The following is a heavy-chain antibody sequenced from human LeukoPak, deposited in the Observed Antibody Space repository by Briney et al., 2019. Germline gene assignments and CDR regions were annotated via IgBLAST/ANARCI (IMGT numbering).Heavy chain of an antibody. V-gene: IGHV3-30*01. D-gene: IGHD3-10*01. CDR2: ISYDGGDK. Sequence: GGSLSLSCAASGFTFSGYAMHWVRQAPGKGLEWVAFISYDGGDKYYADSVKGRFTISRDNSKNRLYLQMHSLRTEDRAVYYCARDGSGSYYLDYWGQGTLVTVSS. CDR3: ARDGSGSYYLDY. CDR1: GFTFSGYA. J-gene: IGHJ4*02.